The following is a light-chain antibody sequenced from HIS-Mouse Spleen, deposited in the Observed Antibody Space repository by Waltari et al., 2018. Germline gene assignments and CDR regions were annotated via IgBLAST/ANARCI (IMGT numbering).Light chain of an antibody. CDR3: AAWDDSLNGYVV. V-gene: IGLV1-44*01. Sequence: QSVLTQPPSASGTPGQRVTISCSGSSSNIGRNTVNWYQQLPGTAPKLLISSNNQRPSGVPDRFSGSKSGTSASLAISGLQSEDEADYYCAAWDDSLNGYVVFGGGTKLTVL. CDR1: SSNIGRNT. CDR2: SNN. J-gene: IGLJ2*01.